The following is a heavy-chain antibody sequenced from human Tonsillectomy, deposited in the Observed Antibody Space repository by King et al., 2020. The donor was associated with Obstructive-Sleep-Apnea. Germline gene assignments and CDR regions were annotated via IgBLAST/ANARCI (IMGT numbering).Heavy chain of an antibody. CDR1: NGSFSSRGYS. CDR3: ATYHMPFPHGTFDI. CDR2: IYYTGST. D-gene: IGHD2-2*01. V-gene: IGHV4-30-4*07. J-gene: IGHJ3*02. Sequence: QVQLQESGPGLVQPSRTLSLTCAVSNGSFSSRGYSWNWIRQPPGKGLEWIGYIYYTGSTYYNPSLKSRVTISLDTSKNQFSLNLSSVTAADTAVYYCATYHMPFPHGTFDIWGQGTLVTVSS.